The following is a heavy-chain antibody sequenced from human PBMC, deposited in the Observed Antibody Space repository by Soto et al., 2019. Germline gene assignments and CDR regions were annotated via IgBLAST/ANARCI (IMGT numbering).Heavy chain of an antibody. CDR1: GFTFSSYS. Sequence: GGSLRLSCAASGFTFSSYSMNWVRQAPGKGLEWVSSISSSSSYIYYADSVKGRFTISRDNAKNSLYLQMNSLRAEDTAVYYCASSIVMEYYFDYWGQGTLVTVSS. V-gene: IGHV3-21*01. D-gene: IGHD2-8*01. J-gene: IGHJ4*02. CDR3: ASSIVMEYYFDY. CDR2: ISSSSSYI.